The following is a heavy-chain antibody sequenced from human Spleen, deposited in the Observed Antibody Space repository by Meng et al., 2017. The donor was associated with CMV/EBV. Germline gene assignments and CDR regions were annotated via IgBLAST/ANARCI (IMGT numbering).Heavy chain of an antibody. J-gene: IGHJ6*02. CDR3: ARDQFAATYFYYGVDV. CDR1: GGSISGSNNY. D-gene: IGHD6-13*01. CDR2: IFHTGTT. Sequence: SETLSLTCSVSGGSISGSNNYWGWVRQPPGKGLEWIASIFHTGTTYYNPSLKSQITISVDTSKSQVSLKLRSVTAADTAVYYCARDQFAATYFYYGVDVWGQGTTVTVSS. V-gene: IGHV4-39*07.